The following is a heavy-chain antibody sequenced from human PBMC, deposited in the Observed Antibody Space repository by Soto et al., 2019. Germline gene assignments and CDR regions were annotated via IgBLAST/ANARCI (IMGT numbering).Heavy chain of an antibody. CDR1: GGYVNGGYYY. Sequence: PSETLSLTCAVSGGYVNGGYYYWSWLRQPPGQGREWIGINYNSGSTYYNSSLKSRVTISVARSKNHFFLNLTSVTAADTAEYYCGSYRKLFQLWGQGTKVTVSS. D-gene: IGHD2-15*01. V-gene: IGHV4-30-2*01. J-gene: IGHJ3*01. CDR2: NYNSGST. CDR3: GSYRKLFQL.